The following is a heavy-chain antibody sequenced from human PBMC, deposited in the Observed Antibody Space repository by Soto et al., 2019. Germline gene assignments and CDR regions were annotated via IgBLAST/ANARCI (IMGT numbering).Heavy chain of an antibody. CDR3: ARAGWFAEGYFDF. J-gene: IGHJ4*02. CDR2: INAGNGHT. Sequence: ASVKVSCKASGFTFVMYAIHWVRQAPGQGLEWMAWINAGNGHTTYSQKFQGRVTITRDTSARTVYMELRSLRFEDTATYYCARAGWFAEGYFDFWGQGRQVTVYS. CDR1: GFTFVMYA. D-gene: IGHD3-10*01. V-gene: IGHV1-3*01.